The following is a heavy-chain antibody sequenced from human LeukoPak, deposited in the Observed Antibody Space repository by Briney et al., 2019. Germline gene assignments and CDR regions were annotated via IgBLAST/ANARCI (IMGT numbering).Heavy chain of an antibody. J-gene: IGHJ4*02. CDR2: IYYSGST. V-gene: IGHV4-59*01. D-gene: IGHD4-17*01. CDR1: GGSIINYY. CDR3: ARSAYGDHLDY. Sequence: SETLSLTCTVSGGSIINYYWTWIRQPPGKGLEWIGHIYYSGSTNYNPSLKSRVTMSVDTSKNQFSLKLSSVTAADTAVYYCARSAYGDHLDYWGQGTLVTVSS.